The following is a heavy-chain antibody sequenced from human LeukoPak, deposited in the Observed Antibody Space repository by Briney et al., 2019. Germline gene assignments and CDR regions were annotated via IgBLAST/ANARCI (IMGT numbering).Heavy chain of an antibody. CDR3: ARGLLDQYYFDY. V-gene: IGHV3-23*01. Sequence: GGSLRLSCAASGFTFSSYAMSWVRQAPGKGLEWVAAISGSGGSTYYADSVKGRFAISRDNSNNTLYLQMNSLRADDTAFYYFARGLLDQYYFDYWGQGTLVTVSS. J-gene: IGHJ4*02. D-gene: IGHD1/OR15-1a*01. CDR2: ISGSGGST. CDR1: GFTFSSYA.